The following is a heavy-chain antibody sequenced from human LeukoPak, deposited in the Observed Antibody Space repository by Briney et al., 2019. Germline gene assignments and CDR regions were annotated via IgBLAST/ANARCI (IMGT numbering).Heavy chain of an antibody. J-gene: IGHJ4*02. D-gene: IGHD3-22*01. CDR1: GYTFTSYD. V-gene: IGHV1-8*01. CDR3: ARDASYYYDSSGCLDY. Sequence: ASVKVSCKASGYTFTSYDINWVRQATGQGLEWMGWMNPNSGNTGYAQKFQGRVTMTRNTSISTAYMELSSLRSEDTAVYYCARDASYYYDSSGCLDYWGQGTLVTVSS. CDR2: MNPNSGNT.